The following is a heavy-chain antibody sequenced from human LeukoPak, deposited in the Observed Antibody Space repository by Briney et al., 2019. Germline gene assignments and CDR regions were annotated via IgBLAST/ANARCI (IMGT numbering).Heavy chain of an antibody. Sequence: GGTLRLSCAASGFTFSSYGMSWVRQAPGKGLKGAPAFSGSGGSTYYADSVKGRFTISRDNSKNTLYLQMNSLRAEDTAVYYCAKEGGYGELSSYFDYWGQGTLVTVSS. J-gene: IGHJ4*02. D-gene: IGHD3-16*02. CDR1: GFTFSSYG. CDR2: FSGSGGST. CDR3: AKEGGYGELSSYFDY. V-gene: IGHV3-23*01.